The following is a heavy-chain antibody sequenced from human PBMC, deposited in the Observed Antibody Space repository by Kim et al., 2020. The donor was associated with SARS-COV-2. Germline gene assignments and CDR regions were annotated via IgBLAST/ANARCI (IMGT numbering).Heavy chain of an antibody. CDR2: IYYSGSA. CDR3: AGGYDLDGRLIDY. D-gene: IGHD4-17*01. CDR1: GGSISTTSYF. J-gene: IGHJ2*01. V-gene: IGHV4-39*07. Sequence: SETLSLTCTVSGGSISTTSYFCGWIRQPAGRGLECIGNIYYSGSAYNTPLLKSRATILIDTSKNHSSLMLCSATAAATVMYYWAGGYDLDGRLIDYGGR.